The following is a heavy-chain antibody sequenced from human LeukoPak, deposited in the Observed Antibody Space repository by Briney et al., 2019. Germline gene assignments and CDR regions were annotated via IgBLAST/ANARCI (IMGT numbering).Heavy chain of an antibody. CDR1: GGSITSSSYY. J-gene: IGHJ4*02. Sequence: SETLSLTCTVSGGSITSSSYYWAWIRQPPGMGLEWIASVYHRGDTYYNPSLKSRITIFADTSKDQFYLELRSVTAADTAVYFCARLFGDYGDFDHWGQGALVTVSS. CDR3: ARLFGDYGDFDH. D-gene: IGHD4-17*01. V-gene: IGHV4-39*01. CDR2: VYHRGDT.